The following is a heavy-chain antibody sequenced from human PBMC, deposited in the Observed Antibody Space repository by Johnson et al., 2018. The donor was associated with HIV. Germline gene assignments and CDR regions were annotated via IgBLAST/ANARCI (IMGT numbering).Heavy chain of an antibody. Sequence: VQLVESGGGVVRPGGSLRLSCAASGFTFDDYGMSWVRQAPGKGLEWVSGINWNGGSTGYADSVKGRFTISRDNAKNSLYLQMNSLRVEDTAVYFCTKDGQPYYNFWSASPDVFDIWGQGTLVTVSS. V-gene: IGHV3-20*04. CDR1: GFTFDDYG. J-gene: IGHJ3*02. D-gene: IGHD3-3*01. CDR2: INWNGGST. CDR3: TKDGQPYYNFWSASPDVFDI.